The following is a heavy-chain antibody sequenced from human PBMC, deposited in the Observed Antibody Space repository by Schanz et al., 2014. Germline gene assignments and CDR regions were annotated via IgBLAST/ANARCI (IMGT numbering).Heavy chain of an antibody. Sequence: VQLVESGGGLAQPGGSLRLSCAASGFTFTGHWMSWVRQAPGKGLEWVANIKEDGSKKYYVDSVRGRFTISRDNAKNSLYLQMNSLRAEDTAVYYCARSYSSGWYPYYYGMDVWGQGTTVTVSS. CDR2: IKEDGSKK. V-gene: IGHV3-7*01. D-gene: IGHD6-19*01. CDR3: ARSYSSGWYPYYYGMDV. CDR1: GFTFTGHW. J-gene: IGHJ6*02.